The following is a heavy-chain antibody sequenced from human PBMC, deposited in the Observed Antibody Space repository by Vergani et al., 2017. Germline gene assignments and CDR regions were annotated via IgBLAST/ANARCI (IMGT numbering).Heavy chain of an antibody. J-gene: IGHJ5*02. CDR1: GGSINPSSSF. CDR2: INYVGRT. CDR3: ARERGTVVLITSDCFDP. Sequence: QLQLQESGPGLVKPSETLSLICTVSGGSINPSSSFWGWIRQSPGKGLEWMGRINYVGRTYYIPYLQSRATVFVDTSKNEFSLNLTSVTAADTAVYYWARERGTVVLITSDCFDPWGQGTLVTVSS. V-gene: IGHV4-39*02. D-gene: IGHD3-22*01.